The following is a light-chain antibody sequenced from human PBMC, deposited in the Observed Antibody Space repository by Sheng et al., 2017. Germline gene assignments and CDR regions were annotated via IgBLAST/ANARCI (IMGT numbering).Light chain of an antibody. CDR3: HQYSSYPFT. J-gene: IGKJ2*01. Sequence: IQMTQSPSTLSASVGDRVTISCRANQFIHCNLAWYQQKPGKAPTVLIYKASTLESGVPSKFSGSGSGTDFTLTINSLQPDDFATFYCHQYSSYPFTFGQGTKLEIK. CDR1: QFIHCN. CDR2: KAS. V-gene: IGKV1-5*03.